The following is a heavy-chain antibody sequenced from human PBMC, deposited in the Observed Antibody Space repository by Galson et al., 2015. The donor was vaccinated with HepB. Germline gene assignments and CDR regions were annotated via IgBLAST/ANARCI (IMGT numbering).Heavy chain of an antibody. D-gene: IGHD5-18*01. CDR2: ISSSSSAT. Sequence: SLRLSCAGSGFTFSTYSMTWVRQAPGKGLEWLSYISSSSSATYYADSVKGRLTISRDNAKNTLYLQMNGLRAEDTALYYCARGKGGSSAFFLGMDVWGQGTTVIVSS. J-gene: IGHJ6*02. V-gene: IGHV3-48*01. CDR3: ARGKGGSSAFFLGMDV. CDR1: GFTFSTYS.